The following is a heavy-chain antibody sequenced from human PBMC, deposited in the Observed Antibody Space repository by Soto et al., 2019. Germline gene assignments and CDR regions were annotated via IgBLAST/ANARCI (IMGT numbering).Heavy chain of an antibody. D-gene: IGHD1-1*01. CDR3: ARESLDDSP. J-gene: IGHJ4*02. CDR2: VSSRGTT. CDR1: GDSIRSSSYA. Sequence: SETLSLTCSVPGDSIRSSSYAWGWIRQPPGKGLEWIGSVSSRGTTYFNPSVRSRVTMSVDTSRNQYSMTLTSVTVADTAVYYCARESLDDSPWGPGTLVTVSS. V-gene: IGHV4-39*02.